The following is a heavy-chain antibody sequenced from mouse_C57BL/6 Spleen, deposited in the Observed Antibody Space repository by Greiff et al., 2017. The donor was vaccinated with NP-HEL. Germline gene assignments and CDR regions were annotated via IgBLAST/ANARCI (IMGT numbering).Heavy chain of an antibody. CDR1: GYTFTSYW. Sequence: QVQLQQPGAELVKPGASVKLSCKASGYTFTSYWMQWVKQRPGQGLEWIGEIDPSDSYTNYNQKFKGKATLTVDTSSSTAYMQLSSLTSEDSAVYYCARSLLLQGDYWGQGTSVTVSS. CDR2: IDPSDSYT. V-gene: IGHV1-50*01. D-gene: IGHD1-1*01. J-gene: IGHJ4*01. CDR3: ARSLLLQGDY.